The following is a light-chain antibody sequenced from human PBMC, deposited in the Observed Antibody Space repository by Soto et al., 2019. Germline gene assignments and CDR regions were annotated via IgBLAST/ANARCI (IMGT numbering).Light chain of an antibody. J-gene: IGKJ3*01. CDR3: QQSYSAPFT. V-gene: IGKV1-39*01. CDR1: QTISNC. CDR2: AAS. Sequence: DIQMTQSPSSLSASVGDRVTIACRASQTISNCLNWYHQKPGKAPELLIFAASRLQSGVPSRFSGSGSGTDFTLTSSSLQPEDVATYYCQQSYSAPFTFGPRTKVDI.